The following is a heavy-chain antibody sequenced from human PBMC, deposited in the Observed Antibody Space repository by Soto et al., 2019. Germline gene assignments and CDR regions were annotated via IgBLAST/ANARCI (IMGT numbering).Heavy chain of an antibody. CDR3: ARRGSSGGGGWFDP. CDR2: IKPGTPDI. V-gene: IGHV5-51*01. J-gene: IGHJ5*02. Sequence: GESLKISCKAVGYTFGSAWIGWVRQMPGKGLEWIGIIKPGTPDIRYSPSVRGHVTISADEGLSTAYLQWYSLKASDTAMYYCARRGSSGGGGWFDPWSQGTLVTVSS. CDR1: GYTFGSAW. D-gene: IGHD5-12*01.